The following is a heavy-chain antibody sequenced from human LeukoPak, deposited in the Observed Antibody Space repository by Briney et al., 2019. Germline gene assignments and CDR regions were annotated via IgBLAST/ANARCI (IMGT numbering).Heavy chain of an antibody. D-gene: IGHD4-17*01. CDR3: AGLCQVTTCAKFEY. V-gene: IGHV4-39*01. Sequence: PSETLSLTCTVSGDFLSRGDYYWGWIRQSPGKGLTWNGSIYYSGSTLYNAFFESRVTMSVDTHQNPFSLKRRSGTPAHPPIYYLAGLCQVTTCAKFEYWGQGSLATVSS. J-gene: IGHJ4*02. CDR1: GDFLSRGDYY. CDR2: IYYSGST.